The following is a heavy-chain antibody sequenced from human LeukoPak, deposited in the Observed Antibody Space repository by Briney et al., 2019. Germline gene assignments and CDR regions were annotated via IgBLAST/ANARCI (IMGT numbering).Heavy chain of an antibody. CDR2: ISSSGSNT. D-gene: IGHD6-19*01. CDR3: AKDSVYSSGWSDY. J-gene: IGHJ4*02. V-gene: IGHV3-23*01. CDR1: EFTYG. Sequence: PGGSLRLSCAASEFTYGMNWVRQAPGKGLECVSAISSSGSNTYYADSVKGRFTISRDNSKNTLYLQMNSLRAEDTAIYYCAKDSVYSSGWSDYWGQGTLVTVSS.